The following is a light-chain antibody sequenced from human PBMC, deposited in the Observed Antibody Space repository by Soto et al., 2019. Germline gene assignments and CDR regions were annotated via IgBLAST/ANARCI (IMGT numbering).Light chain of an antibody. CDR3: LQYNSYPQT. Sequence: DIQMTQSPSSVSASVGDRVTITCRASQGISSWLAWYQQKPGKAPKLLIYATSTLQTGGPSRFSGSGSGTDFTLTISSLQPEDVATYYCLQYNSYPQTFGQGTKLEIK. J-gene: IGKJ2*01. CDR2: ATS. CDR1: QGISSW. V-gene: IGKV1D-16*01.